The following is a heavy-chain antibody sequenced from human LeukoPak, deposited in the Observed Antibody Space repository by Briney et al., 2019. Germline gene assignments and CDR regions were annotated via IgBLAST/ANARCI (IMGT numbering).Heavy chain of an antibody. Sequence: GASVKVSCKASGYTFTSYYIHWVRQAPGQGLEWMGIINPSGGSTNYAQKFQGRVTMTRDTFTSTVYMELSSLRSEDSAVYYCARWTTTYLDYWGQGTLVTVSS. CDR3: ARWTTTYLDY. CDR2: INPSGGST. D-gene: IGHD4-11*01. J-gene: IGHJ4*02. CDR1: GYTFTSYY. V-gene: IGHV1-46*01.